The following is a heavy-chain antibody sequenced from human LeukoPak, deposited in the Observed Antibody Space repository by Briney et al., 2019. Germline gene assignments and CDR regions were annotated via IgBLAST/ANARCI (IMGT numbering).Heavy chain of an antibody. CDR1: GGTFSSYA. Sequence: SVKVSCKASGGTFSSYAISWVRQAPGQGLEWMGGIIPIFGTANYAQKFQGRVTITTDESTSTAYMELSSLRSEDTAVYYCARTYYDFWSGHRATYYYYYMDVWGKGTTVTVSS. D-gene: IGHD3-3*01. CDR2: IIPIFGTA. J-gene: IGHJ6*03. CDR3: ARTYYDFWSGHRATYYYYYMDV. V-gene: IGHV1-69*05.